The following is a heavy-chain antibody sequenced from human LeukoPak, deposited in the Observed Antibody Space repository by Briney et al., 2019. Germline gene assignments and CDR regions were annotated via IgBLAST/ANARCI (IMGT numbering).Heavy chain of an antibody. CDR3: TTAPAAFDI. V-gene: IGHV3-15*01. J-gene: IGHJ3*02. CDR1: GFTFSNAW. CDR2: IKSKTDGGTT. Sequence: QSGGSLRLSCTAYGFTFSNAWMSWVRQAPGKGLEWVGRIKSKTDGGTTDYAAPVKDRFTISRDDSKDTLFLQMNSLKIEDTAVYYCTTAPAAFDIWGQGTMVTVSA.